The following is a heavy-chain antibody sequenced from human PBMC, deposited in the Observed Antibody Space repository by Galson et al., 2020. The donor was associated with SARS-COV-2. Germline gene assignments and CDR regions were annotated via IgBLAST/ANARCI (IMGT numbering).Heavy chain of an antibody. D-gene: IGHD2-2*01. CDR2: IVVGCGYT. J-gene: IGHJ3*02. CDR1: GFTFTSSA. V-gene: IGHV1-58*01. Sequence: SVKFSCKASGFTFTSSAVQWVRQARGQRLEWIGWIVVGCGYTNYPQKFQERVTITRDMSTSTAYMELSSMRSEDTAVYYCAAVSCSSTSCNDAFDIWGQGTMVTVSS. CDR3: AAVSCSSTSCNDAFDI.